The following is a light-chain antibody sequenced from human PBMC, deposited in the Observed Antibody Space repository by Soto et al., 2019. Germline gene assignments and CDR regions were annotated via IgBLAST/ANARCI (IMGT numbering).Light chain of an antibody. V-gene: IGKV1-12*01. Sequence: DIPMTKSPSSVYASVGDRVTITCRARQGISSWLAGYQRKPGKAPELIIAAKANLQGVVPSRFSGSGSGLDFTLTISSLQPEDSATYYCQQTHSFPRTCGGGTKVEIK. CDR1: QGISSW. CDR2: AKA. CDR3: QQTHSFPRT. J-gene: IGKJ4*01.